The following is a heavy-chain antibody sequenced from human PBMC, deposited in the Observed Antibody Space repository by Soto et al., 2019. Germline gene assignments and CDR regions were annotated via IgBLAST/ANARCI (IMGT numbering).Heavy chain of an antibody. V-gene: IGHV3-73*01. CDR3: SRHQEGRSMVFYGMDV. CDR2: IRTKSNNFAT. Sequence: GGSLRLSCAASGFTLSGSDIHWVRQASGKGLEWVGRIRTKSNNFATSYAESVRGRFTISRDDSDNTASLQMSSLKTEDTAIYYCSRHQEGRSMVFYGMDVWGQGTTVTVSS. J-gene: IGHJ6*02. CDR1: GFTLSGSD. D-gene: IGHD3-10*01.